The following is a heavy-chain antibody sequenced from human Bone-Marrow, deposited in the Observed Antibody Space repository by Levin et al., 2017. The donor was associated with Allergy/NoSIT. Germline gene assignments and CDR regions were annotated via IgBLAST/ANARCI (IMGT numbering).Heavy chain of an antibody. CDR2: MFAGGAA. CDR3: ARDETFNSWTTRWFDP. V-gene: IGHV4-61*02. D-gene: IGHD6-13*01. Sequence: SETLSLTCTVSGDSINNTNHYWSWIRQPAGTGLEWIGRMFAGGAATYNRSLRSRVTIAIDTSKNQFSLKLTSVTAADTAVYYCARDETFNSWTTRWFDPWGQGTLVTGSS. CDR1: GDSINNTNHY. J-gene: IGHJ5*02.